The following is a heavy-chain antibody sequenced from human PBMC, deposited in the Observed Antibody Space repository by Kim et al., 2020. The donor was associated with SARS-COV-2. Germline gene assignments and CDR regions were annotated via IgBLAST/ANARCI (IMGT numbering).Heavy chain of an antibody. CDR1: GFTFSSYW. CDR2: INGDGSST. CDR3: ARDWVPLRYFDWPLDY. D-gene: IGHD3-9*01. V-gene: IGHV3-74*01. Sequence: GGSLRLSCAASGFTFSSYWMHWVRQAPGKGLVWVSRINGDGSSTSYADSVKGRFTISRDNAKNTLYLQMNSLRAEDTAVYYCARDWVPLRYFDWPLDYWGQGTLVTVSS. J-gene: IGHJ4*02.